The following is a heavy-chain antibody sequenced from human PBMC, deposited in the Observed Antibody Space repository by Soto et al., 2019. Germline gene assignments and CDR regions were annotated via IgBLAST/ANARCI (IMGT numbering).Heavy chain of an antibody. Sequence: TLSLTCTVSGGSLSGWYWNWIRRPPGKGLEWIGCISYSGNTNYNPSLESRVTISVGTSKKQLSLRLSSVTAADTAVYYCARAYTVMGDFDYWGQGTLVTVSS. CDR2: ISYSGNT. J-gene: IGHJ4*02. V-gene: IGHV4-59*01. D-gene: IGHD5-18*01. CDR1: GGSLSGWY. CDR3: ARAYTVMGDFDY.